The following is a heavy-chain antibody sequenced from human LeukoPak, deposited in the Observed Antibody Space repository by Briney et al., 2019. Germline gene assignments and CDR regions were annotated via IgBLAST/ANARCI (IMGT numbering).Heavy chain of an antibody. V-gene: IGHV1-2*02. J-gene: IGHJ4*02. CDR1: RYTFTGYF. Sequence: ASVKVSCKASRYTFTGYFMHWVRQAPGQGLEWMGWINPNSGATNYARKFQGRVTLTRDTSLSTAYMELNSLRSNDTAVYYCARAPGAYCSGGSCVDFWGQGTLVTVSS. D-gene: IGHD2-15*01. CDR2: INPNSGAT. CDR3: ARAPGAYCSGGSCVDF.